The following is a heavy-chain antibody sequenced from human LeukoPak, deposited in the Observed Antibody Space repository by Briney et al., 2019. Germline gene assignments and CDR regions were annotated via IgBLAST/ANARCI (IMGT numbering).Heavy chain of an antibody. CDR3: ARATTEGSSPDFDY. CDR2: IIPIFGTA. V-gene: IGHV1-69*13. Sequence: SVKVSCKASGGTFSSYAISWVRQAPGQGLEWMGGIIPIFGTANYAQKFQGRVTITADESTSTAYMELRSLRSDDTAVYYCARATTEGSSPDFDYWGQGTLVTVSS. J-gene: IGHJ4*02. CDR1: GGTFSSYA. D-gene: IGHD4-17*01.